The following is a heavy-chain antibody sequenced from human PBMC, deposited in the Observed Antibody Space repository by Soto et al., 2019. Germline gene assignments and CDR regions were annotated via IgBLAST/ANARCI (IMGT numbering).Heavy chain of an antibody. CDR3: ARDATSRWTDYYYGMDV. CDR1: GFTFSSYS. CDR2: ISSSSSTI. Sequence: PGGSLRLSCAASGFTFSSYSMNWVRQAPGKGLEWVSYISSSSSTIYYADSVKGRFTISRDNAKNSLYLQMNSLRDEDTAVYYCARDATSRWTDYYYGMDVWGQGTTVTVSS. V-gene: IGHV3-48*02. J-gene: IGHJ6*02. D-gene: IGHD2-15*01.